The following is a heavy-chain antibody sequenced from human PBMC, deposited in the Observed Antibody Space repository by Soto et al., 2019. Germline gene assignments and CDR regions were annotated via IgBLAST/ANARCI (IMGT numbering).Heavy chain of an antibody. CDR1: GGSISSGGYY. J-gene: IGHJ4*02. CDR2: IYYSGST. Sequence: LTCTVSGGSISSGGYYWSWIRQHPGKGLEWIGYIYYSGSTYYNPSLKSRVTISVDTSKNQFSLYLQMNSLRAEDTAVYYCARVAAGRDYFDYWGQGTLVTVSS. V-gene: IGHV4-31*03. CDR3: ARVAAGRDYFDY. D-gene: IGHD6-13*01.